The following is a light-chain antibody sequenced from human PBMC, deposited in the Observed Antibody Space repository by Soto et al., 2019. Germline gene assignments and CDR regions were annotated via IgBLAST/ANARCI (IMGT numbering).Light chain of an antibody. CDR2: EVY. V-gene: IGLV2-14*03. Sequence: QSALTQPASVSGSPGQSIPISCTGTSTDVGAYDYVSWYQQHPDKAPKLMIYEVYYRPSGVSNRFSGSKSVNTATLTISGLQAEDEADYYCSSYTSSSTRVFGTGTKVTVL. J-gene: IGLJ1*01. CDR3: SSYTSSSTRV. CDR1: STDVGAYDY.